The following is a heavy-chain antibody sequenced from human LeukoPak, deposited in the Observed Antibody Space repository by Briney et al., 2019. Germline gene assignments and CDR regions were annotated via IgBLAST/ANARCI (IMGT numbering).Heavy chain of an antibody. V-gene: IGHV3-23*01. CDR3: ARGYIPGYSSGWYGDYYYGMDV. CDR2: VSGSGGTT. J-gene: IGHJ6*02. Sequence: PGGSLRLSCAASGFTFSNYAMSWVRQAPGKGLEWVSAVSGSGGTTYYADSVKGRFTVSRDNSKNTLFLQMNSLRSDDTAVYYCARGYIPGYSSGWYGDYYYGMDVWGQGTTVTVSS. CDR1: GFTFSNYA. D-gene: IGHD6-19*01.